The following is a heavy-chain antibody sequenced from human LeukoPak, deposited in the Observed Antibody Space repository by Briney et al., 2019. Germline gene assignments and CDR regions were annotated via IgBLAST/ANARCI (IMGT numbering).Heavy chain of an antibody. Sequence: GGSLRLSCAASGFTFSTYAMSWVRQAPGKGLEWVSTISGNGGRAFYADSVKGRFIISRDNSKNTLYLQMNSLRAEDTAVYYCAKEEYYYDSSPDYWGQGTLVTVSS. CDR2: ISGNGGRA. CDR1: GFTFSTYA. V-gene: IGHV3-23*01. J-gene: IGHJ4*02. D-gene: IGHD3-22*01. CDR3: AKEEYYYDSSPDY.